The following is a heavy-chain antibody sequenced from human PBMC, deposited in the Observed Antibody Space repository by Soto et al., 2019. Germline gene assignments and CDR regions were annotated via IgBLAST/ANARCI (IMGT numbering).Heavy chain of an antibody. J-gene: IGHJ3*02. Sequence: QVQLVQSGAEVKKPGASVKVSCKASGYTFTSYGISWVRQAPGQGLEWMGWISAYNGNTNYAQKVPGRGTMTTDTPLSPAYMELRSLRSYDTALYYCASPDIAARHDGSAFDIWGQGTMVTVSS. V-gene: IGHV1-18*04. CDR3: ASPDIAARHDGSAFDI. D-gene: IGHD6-6*01. CDR2: ISAYNGNT. CDR1: GYTFTSYG.